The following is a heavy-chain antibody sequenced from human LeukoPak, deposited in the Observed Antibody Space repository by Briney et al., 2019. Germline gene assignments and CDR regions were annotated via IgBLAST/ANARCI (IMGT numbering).Heavy chain of an antibody. CDR3: ARGYYWGNWFDP. V-gene: IGHV4-61*02. J-gene: IGHJ5*02. D-gene: IGHD1-20*01. CDR2: IYTSGST. Sequence: TSSETLSLTCTVSGGSISSGSYYWSWIRQPAGKGLEWIGRIYTSGSTNYNPSLKSRVTISVDTSKNQFSLKLSSVTAADTAVYYCARGYYWGNWFDPWGQGTLVTVSS. CDR1: GGSISSGSYY.